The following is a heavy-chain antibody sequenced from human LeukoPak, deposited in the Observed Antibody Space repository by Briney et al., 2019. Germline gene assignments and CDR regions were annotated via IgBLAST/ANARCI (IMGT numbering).Heavy chain of an antibody. CDR1: GGSISSHY. CDR2: IYYSGST. V-gene: IGHV4-59*11. J-gene: IGHJ4*02. Sequence: SETLSLTCTVSGGSISSHYWSWIRQPPGKGLEWIGYIYYSGSTNYNPSLRSRVTISVDTSKNQISLKLSSVTAADTAVYYCARGDDYGSGSYYYFDHWGQGTLVTVS. D-gene: IGHD3-10*01. CDR3: ARGDDYGSGSYYYFDH.